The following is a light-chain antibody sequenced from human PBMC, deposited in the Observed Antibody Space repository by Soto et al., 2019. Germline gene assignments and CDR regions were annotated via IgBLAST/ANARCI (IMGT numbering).Light chain of an antibody. CDR3: QKSYSYLWK. Sequence: DIQMTQSPSSLSASVGDRVTITCRASQSISSYLNWYQQKPGKAPKLLIYAASSLQSGVPSRFSGSGSGTEFTLTISSLQPEDFATYYCQKSYSYLWKFGQGNKVDIK. J-gene: IGKJ1*01. CDR1: QSISSY. V-gene: IGKV1-39*01. CDR2: AAS.